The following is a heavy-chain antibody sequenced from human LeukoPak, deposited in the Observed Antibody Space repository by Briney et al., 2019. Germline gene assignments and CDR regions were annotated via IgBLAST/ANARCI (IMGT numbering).Heavy chain of an antibody. D-gene: IGHD5-24*01. V-gene: IGHV3-23*01. Sequence: GGSLRLSCAPSGFTFGTYAMNWVRQAPGKGLEWVSTISGGSGSTYYADSVRGRFTISRGNSKNTLYLQMNSLRSEDTALYYCAKRGPGMAVLGYFDYWGQGTLVTVSS. CDR1: GFTFGTYA. J-gene: IGHJ4*02. CDR2: ISGGSGST. CDR3: AKRGPGMAVLGYFDY.